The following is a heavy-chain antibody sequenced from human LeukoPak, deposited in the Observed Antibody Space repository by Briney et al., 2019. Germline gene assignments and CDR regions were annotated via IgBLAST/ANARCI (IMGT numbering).Heavy chain of an antibody. D-gene: IGHD2-2*01. Sequence: SETLSPTCTVSGGSISSYYWSWIRQPPGKGLEWIGYIYYSGSTNYNPSLKSRVTISVDTSKNQFSLKLSSVTAADTAVYYCARHPGGRYCSSTSCFFDYWGQGTLVTVSS. J-gene: IGHJ4*02. CDR2: IYYSGST. CDR1: GGSISSYY. CDR3: ARHPGGRYCSSTSCFFDY. V-gene: IGHV4-59*08.